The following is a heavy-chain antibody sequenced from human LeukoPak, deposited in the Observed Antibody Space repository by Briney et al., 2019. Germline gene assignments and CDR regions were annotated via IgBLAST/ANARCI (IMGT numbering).Heavy chain of an antibody. V-gene: IGHV3-23*01. CDR3: AKKYSTGLDP. CDR2: ISGRGSNT. J-gene: IGHJ5*02. D-gene: IGHD1-26*01. CDR1: GFTFSSYA. Sequence: GGSLRLSCAASGFTFSSYAMSWVRQAPGKGLEWVSDISGRGSNTYYADSVKGRFTISRDNSKNTLYLQMNSLRVEDTAVYYCAKKYSTGLDPWGQGTLVTVSS.